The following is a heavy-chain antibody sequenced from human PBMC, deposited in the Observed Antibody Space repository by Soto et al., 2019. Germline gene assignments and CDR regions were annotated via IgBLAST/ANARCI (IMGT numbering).Heavy chain of an antibody. CDR3: TRNDAFDV. CDR1: EFTFSSVW. Sequence: GGSLSLSCVGSEFTFSSVWMNWVRQAPGKGLEWVGRIKTKSDGGPTDYAAPVKGRFTISRDDSIHTVYLQMNSLKTEDTALYYCTRNDAFDVWGQGTMVTVSS. CDR2: IKTKSDGGPT. J-gene: IGHJ3*01. V-gene: IGHV3-15*07.